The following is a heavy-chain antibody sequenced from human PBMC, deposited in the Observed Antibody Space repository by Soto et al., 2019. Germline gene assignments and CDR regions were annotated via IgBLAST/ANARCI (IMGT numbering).Heavy chain of an antibody. CDR1: GGSFSGYY. CDR3: ASTNANFDY. CDR2: INHSGST. V-gene: IGHV4-34*01. Sequence: NPSETLSLTCAVYGGSFSGYYWSWIRQPPGKGLEWIGEINHSGSTNYNPSLKSRVTISVDTSKNQFSLKLSSVTAADTAVYYCASTNANFDYWGQGTLVTVSS. J-gene: IGHJ4*02.